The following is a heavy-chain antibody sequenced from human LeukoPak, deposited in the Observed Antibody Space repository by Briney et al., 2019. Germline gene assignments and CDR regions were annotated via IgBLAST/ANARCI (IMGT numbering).Heavy chain of an antibody. Sequence: GGSLRLSCAASGFTFSSYGMHWVRQAPGKGLEWVAFIRYDGSNKYYADSVKGRFTISRDNSKNTLYLQMNSLRAEDTAVYYCAKDRQSTMVRGVVYFDYWGQGTLVTVSS. J-gene: IGHJ4*02. V-gene: IGHV3-30*02. CDR2: IRYDGSNK. CDR1: GFTFSSYG. CDR3: AKDRQSTMVRGVVYFDY. D-gene: IGHD3-10*01.